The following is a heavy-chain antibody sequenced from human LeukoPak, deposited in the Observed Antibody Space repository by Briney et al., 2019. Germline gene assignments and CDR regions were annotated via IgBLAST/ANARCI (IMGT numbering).Heavy chain of an antibody. V-gene: IGHV4-59*01. CDR3: ARGSPTPDY. J-gene: IGHJ4*02. CDR2: VYYSGTT. CDR1: GGSIISYY. D-gene: IGHD1-26*01. Sequence: SETLSLTCTGSGGSIISYYWSWIRQPPWPGLEWIGYVYYSGTTHYNPSLESRVTISVDTSKNQFSLKLTSVTAADTAVYFCARGSPTPDYWGQGTLVTVSS.